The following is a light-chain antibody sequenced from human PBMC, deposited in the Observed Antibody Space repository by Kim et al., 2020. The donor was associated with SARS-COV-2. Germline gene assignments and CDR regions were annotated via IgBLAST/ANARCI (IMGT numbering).Light chain of an antibody. CDR1: NTDVGGYNY. CDR2: DVS. Sequence: QSALTQPRSVSGSPGQSVTIYCTGTNTDVGGYNYVSWYQLHPGKAPKLMIYDVSKRPSGVPDRFSGSKSGNTASLTISGLQAEDDADYYCCSYAGSYSFEVFGGGTKVTVL. J-gene: IGLJ2*01. CDR3: CSYAGSYSFEV. V-gene: IGLV2-11*01.